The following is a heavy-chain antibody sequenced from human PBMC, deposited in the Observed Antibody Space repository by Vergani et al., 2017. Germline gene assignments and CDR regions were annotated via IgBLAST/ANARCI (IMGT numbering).Heavy chain of an antibody. J-gene: IGHJ6*02. CDR2: ISYDGSNK. D-gene: IGHD3-10*01. CDR3: ARARRMTMVRGAATHYYYYGMDV. CDR1: GFTFSSYA. Sequence: QVQLVESGGGVVQPGRSLRLSCAASGFTFSSYAMHWVRQAPGKGLEWVAVISYDGSNKYYADYVKGRFTISRDNSKNTLYLQMNSLRAEATAVYYCARARRMTMVRGAATHYYYYGMDVWGQGTTVTVSS. V-gene: IGHV3-30*01.